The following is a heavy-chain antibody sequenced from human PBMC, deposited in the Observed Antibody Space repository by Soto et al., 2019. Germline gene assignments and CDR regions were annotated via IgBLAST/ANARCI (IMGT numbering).Heavy chain of an antibody. V-gene: IGHV3-23*01. D-gene: IGHD3-3*01. CDR2: ISGSGGST. Sequence: GGSLRLCCAASGFTFSSYAMSWFRQAPGKGLEWVSAISGSGGSTYYADSVKGRFTISRDNSKNTLYLQMNSLRAEDTAVYYCAKDGGILEPAYGMDVWGQGTTVTVSS. J-gene: IGHJ6*02. CDR1: GFTFSSYA. CDR3: AKDGGILEPAYGMDV.